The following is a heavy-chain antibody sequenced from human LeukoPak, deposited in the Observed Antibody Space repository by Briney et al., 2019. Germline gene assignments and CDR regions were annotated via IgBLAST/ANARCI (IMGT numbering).Heavy chain of an antibody. CDR2: LFTGGGRT. CDR3: AKECDYSPGHKFDL. J-gene: IGHJ4*02. V-gene: IGHV3-23*01. CDR1: GFTFNNYL. Sequence: PGGSLRLSCAASGFTFNNYLVSWVRQAPGKGLEWVSVLFTGGGRTLYADSVKGRFTIFGDTSRTTLYLQMNGLRAEDTAVYYCAKECDYSPGHKFDLWGQGTLVTVSS. D-gene: IGHD3-10*01.